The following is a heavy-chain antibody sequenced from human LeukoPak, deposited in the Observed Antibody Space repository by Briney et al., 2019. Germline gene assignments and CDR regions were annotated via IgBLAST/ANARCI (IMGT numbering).Heavy chain of an antibody. V-gene: IGHV3-30*02. Sequence: PGGSLRLSCAASGFTFSSYSMNWVRQAPGKGLEWVAFIRYDGNNKYYADSVKGRFTISRDNSKNTLYLQMNSLRSEDTAVYYCARETVAYSSGWYYLDYWGQGTLVTVSS. CDR1: GFTFSSYS. CDR2: IRYDGNNK. J-gene: IGHJ4*02. D-gene: IGHD6-25*01. CDR3: ARETVAYSSGWYYLDY.